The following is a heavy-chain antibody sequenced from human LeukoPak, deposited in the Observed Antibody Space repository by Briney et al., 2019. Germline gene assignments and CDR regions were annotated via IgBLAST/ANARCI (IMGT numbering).Heavy chain of an antibody. Sequence: GGSLRLSCAASGFTFSTYAVSWVRQAPGKGLEWVSSISGSGGSTSYADSVKGRFTISRDNSKNTLYLQMNSLRAEDTAIYYCARVAGTRCFDYWGQGTLVTVSS. V-gene: IGHV3-23*01. CDR3: ARVAGTRCFDY. CDR2: ISGSGGST. D-gene: IGHD6-19*01. CDR1: GFTFSTYA. J-gene: IGHJ4*02.